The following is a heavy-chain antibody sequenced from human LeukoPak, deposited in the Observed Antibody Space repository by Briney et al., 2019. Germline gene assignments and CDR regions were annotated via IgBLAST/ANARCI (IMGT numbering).Heavy chain of an antibody. Sequence: ASVKVSCKASGYTFTSYGISWVRQAPGQGLEWMGWISAYNGNTNYAQKLQGRVTMTTDTSTSTAYMELRSLRSDDTAVYYCARDRRAAAGILLGGFPSYWGQGTLVTVSS. V-gene: IGHV1-18*01. D-gene: IGHD6-13*01. J-gene: IGHJ4*02. CDR2: ISAYNGNT. CDR1: GYTFTSYG. CDR3: ARDRRAAAGILLGGFPSY.